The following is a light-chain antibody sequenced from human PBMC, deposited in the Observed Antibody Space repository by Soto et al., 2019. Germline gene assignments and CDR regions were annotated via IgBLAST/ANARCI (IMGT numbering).Light chain of an antibody. V-gene: IGKV1D-12*01. CDR1: QPINSW. CDR2: AAS. J-gene: IGKJ4*01. CDR3: QQTMTFPFT. Sequence: DIQMTQSPSSVSASVGDRVTITCRASQPINSWLAWYQQKLGKAPKLLIYAASSLRSGVPSRFSGTGYGRDFTLTISSLQTEDFANYNCQQTMTFPFTFGGGTKVEIK.